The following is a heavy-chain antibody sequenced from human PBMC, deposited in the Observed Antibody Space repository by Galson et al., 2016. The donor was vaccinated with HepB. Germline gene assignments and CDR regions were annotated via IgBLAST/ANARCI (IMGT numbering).Heavy chain of an antibody. CDR2: VYHTGKA. J-gene: IGHJ6*02. Sequence: SETLSLTCAVSGGSISNSHYYWGWVRQPPGKGLEWVGSVYHTGKAYPSPSLRGRLTMSADTSKNSFSLKLISVTAADASVYWCVRHSTAIERASRRFYNYGVDVWGQGTTVSVSS. V-gene: IGHV4-39*01. D-gene: IGHD5-18*01. CDR1: GGSISNSHYY. CDR3: VRHSTAIERASRRFYNYGVDV.